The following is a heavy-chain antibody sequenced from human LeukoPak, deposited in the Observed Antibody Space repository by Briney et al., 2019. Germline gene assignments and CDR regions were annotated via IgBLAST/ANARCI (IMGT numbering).Heavy chain of an antibody. V-gene: IGHV3-23*01. CDR3: AKSLGGVIVTSFDY. CDR1: GFTFNSYA. D-gene: IGHD3-16*02. J-gene: IGHJ4*02. Sequence: GGSLRLSCTASGFTFNSYAMSWVRQAPGKGLEWVSGISGSGGSTYCADSVKGRFTISRANSRNTLFLQMNSLRAEDTAVYYCAKSLGGVIVTSFDYWGQGTLVTVSS. CDR2: ISGSGGST.